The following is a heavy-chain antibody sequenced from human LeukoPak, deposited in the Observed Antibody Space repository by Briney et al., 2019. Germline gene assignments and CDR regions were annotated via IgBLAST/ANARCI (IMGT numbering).Heavy chain of an antibody. V-gene: IGHV4-34*01. CDR3: ARGFGSGWSTLFDY. Sequence: SETLSLTCAVSGESFRGYYWYWIRPSPRKRGEWIGEINHSGSTNYNPSLKSRVTISVDTSKNQFSLKLSSVTAADTTVYYCARGFGSGWSTLFDYWGQGTLVTVSS. CDR1: GESFRGYY. D-gene: IGHD6-19*01. CDR2: INHSGST. J-gene: IGHJ4*02.